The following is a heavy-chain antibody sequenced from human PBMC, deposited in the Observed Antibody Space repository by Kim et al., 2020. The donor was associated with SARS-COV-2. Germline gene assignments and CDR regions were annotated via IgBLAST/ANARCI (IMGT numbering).Heavy chain of an antibody. D-gene: IGHD4-17*01. V-gene: IGHV1-2*06. CDR2: INPNSGGT. J-gene: IGHJ5*02. CDR1: GYTFTGYY. CDR3: ARDRDDYGDYQNWFDP. Sequence: ASVKVSCKASGYTFTGYYMHWVRQAPGQGLEWMGRINPNSGGTNYAQKFQGRVTMTRDTSISTAYMELSRLRSDDTAVYYCARDRDDYGDYQNWFDPWGQGTLVTVSS.